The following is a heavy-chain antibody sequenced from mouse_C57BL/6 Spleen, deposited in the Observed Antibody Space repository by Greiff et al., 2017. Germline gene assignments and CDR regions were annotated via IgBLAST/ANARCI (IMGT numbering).Heavy chain of an antibody. CDR1: GYSFTGYY. CDR2: INPSTGGT. V-gene: IGHV1-42*01. J-gene: IGHJ4*01. D-gene: IGHD2-5*01. CDR3: ARSYYSNGHYYALDY. Sequence: EVQLQESGPELVKPGASVKISCKASGYSFTGYYMNWVKQRPEKSLEWIGEINPSTGGTTYNQKFKAKATLTVDKSSSTAYMQLKSLTSEDSAVYYGARSYYSNGHYYALDYWGQGTTVTVSS.